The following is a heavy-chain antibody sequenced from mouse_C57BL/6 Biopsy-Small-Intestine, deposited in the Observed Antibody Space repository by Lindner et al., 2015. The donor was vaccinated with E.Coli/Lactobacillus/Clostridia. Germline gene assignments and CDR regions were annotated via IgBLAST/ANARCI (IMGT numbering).Heavy chain of an antibody. J-gene: IGHJ4*01. D-gene: IGHD1-1*01. CDR1: GYNFQSYG. Sequence: SVKVSCKASGYNFQSYGINWVRLAPGHGPEWMGWIGAYSGETRYAQRFQGRVTMTTDTSTSTAYMEMRSLRSDDTAIYFCARDPHEFWRSYFFDSWGQGTPVTVSS. V-gene: IGHV14-2*01. CDR2: IGAYSGET. CDR3: ARDPHEFWRSYFFDS.